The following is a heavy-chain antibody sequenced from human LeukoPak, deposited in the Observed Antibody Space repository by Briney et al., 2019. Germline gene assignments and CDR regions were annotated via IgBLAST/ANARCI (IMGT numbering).Heavy chain of an antibody. CDR2: IYSGGST. J-gene: IGHJ4*02. CDR3: ARGGYSYGYFDY. D-gene: IGHD5-18*01. Sequence: TGGSLRLSCAASGFTLSSNYMSWVRQAPGKGLEWVSIIYSGGSTYYADSVKGRFTISRDVSKNTLYLQMNSLRGDDTAVYYCARGGYSYGYFDYWGQGTLVTVSS. V-gene: IGHV3-53*01. CDR1: GFTLSSNY.